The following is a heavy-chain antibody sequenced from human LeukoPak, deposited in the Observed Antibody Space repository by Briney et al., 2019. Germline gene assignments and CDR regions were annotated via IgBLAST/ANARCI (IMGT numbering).Heavy chain of an antibody. J-gene: IGHJ4*02. CDR2: ISGSGGST. D-gene: IGHD3-22*01. Sequence: PGASLRLSCAASGFTFSSYAMSWVRQAPGKGLEWVSAISGSGGSTYYADSVKGRFTISRDNSKNTLYLQMNSLRAEDTAAYYCAKGDYYYDSSGYSFDYWGQGTLVTVSS. CDR1: GFTFSSYA. V-gene: IGHV3-23*01. CDR3: AKGDYYYDSSGYSFDY.